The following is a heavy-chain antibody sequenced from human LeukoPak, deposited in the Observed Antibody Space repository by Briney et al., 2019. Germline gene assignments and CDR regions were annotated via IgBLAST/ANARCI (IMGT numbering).Heavy chain of an antibody. CDR3: AKGTIDYDFWSGPNY. Sequence: GGSLRLSCAASGFTFDDYAMHWVRQAPGKGLEWVPLISGDGGSTYYADSVKGRFTISRDNSENSLYLQMNSLRTEDTALYYCAKGTIDYDFWSGPNYWGQGTLVTVSS. V-gene: IGHV3-43*02. CDR2: ISGDGGST. CDR1: GFTFDDYA. J-gene: IGHJ4*02. D-gene: IGHD3-3*01.